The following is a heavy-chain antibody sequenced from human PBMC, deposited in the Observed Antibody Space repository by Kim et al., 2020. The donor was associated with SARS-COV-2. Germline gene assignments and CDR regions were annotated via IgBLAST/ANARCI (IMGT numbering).Heavy chain of an antibody. CDR1: GFTFSSYG. CDR2: IWYDGSNK. J-gene: IGHJ6*02. V-gene: IGHV3-33*01. D-gene: IGHD3-10*01. CDR3: ARDFNYYGSGSYGYGMDV. Sequence: GGSLRLSCAASGFTFSSYGMHWVRQAPGKGLEWVAVIWYDGSNKYYADSVKGRFTISRDNSKNTLYLQMNSLRAEDTAVYYCARDFNYYGSGSYGYGMDVWGQGTTVTVSS.